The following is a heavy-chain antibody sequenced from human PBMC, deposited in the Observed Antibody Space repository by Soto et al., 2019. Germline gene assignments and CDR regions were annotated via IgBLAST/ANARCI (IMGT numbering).Heavy chain of an antibody. CDR2: IYYSGST. CDR1: GGSISSGGYY. V-gene: IGHV4-31*03. D-gene: IGHD2-15*01. J-gene: IGHJ5*02. Sequence: SETLSLTCTVSGGSISSGGYYWSWIRQHPGKGLEWIGYIYYSGSTYYNPSLKSRVTISVDTSKNQFSLKLSSVTAADTAVYYCAREVWSGGSCNNNWFVPWGQGTLVTVAS. CDR3: AREVWSGGSCNNNWFVP.